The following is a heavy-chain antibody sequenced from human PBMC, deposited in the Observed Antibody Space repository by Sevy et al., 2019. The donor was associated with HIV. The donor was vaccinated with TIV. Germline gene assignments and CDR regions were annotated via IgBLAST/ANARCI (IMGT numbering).Heavy chain of an antibody. CDR3: TRAAPYDSGAFDI. CDR2: IRRKANSYAT. V-gene: IGHV3-73*01. Sequence: GGSLRLSCAASGFTFSGSAMHWVRQASGKGLEWVGRIRRKANSYATAYAASVKGRFTISRDDSKNTAYLQMNSLKTEDTAVYYCTRAAPYDSGAFDIWGQGTMVTVSS. CDR1: GFTFSGSA. D-gene: IGHD3-22*01. J-gene: IGHJ3*02.